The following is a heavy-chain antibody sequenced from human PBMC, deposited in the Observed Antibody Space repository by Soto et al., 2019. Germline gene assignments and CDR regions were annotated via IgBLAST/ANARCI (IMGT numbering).Heavy chain of an antibody. D-gene: IGHD6-25*01. J-gene: IGHJ4*02. V-gene: IGHV1-69*13. CDR2: IIPIFGTA. Sequence: ASVKVSCKASGGTFSSYAISWVRQAPGQGLEWMGGIIPIFGTANYAQKFQGRVTITADESTSTAYMELSSPRSEDTAVYYCALGQRAAGPFDYWGQGTLVTVSS. CDR3: ALGQRAAGPFDY. CDR1: GGTFSSYA.